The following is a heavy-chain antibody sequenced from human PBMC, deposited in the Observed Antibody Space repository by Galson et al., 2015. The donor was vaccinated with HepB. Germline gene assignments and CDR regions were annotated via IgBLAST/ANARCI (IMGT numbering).Heavy chain of an antibody. J-gene: IGHJ6*02. V-gene: IGHV3-23*01. CDR3: VKEAYCSSPSCYTYYYYGMDI. CDR2: ASGDGGHT. Sequence: SLRLSCAASDFSFSKYAMTWVRQAPGQGLEWVAAASGDGGHTYHPVFAQGRFSILRNKFETTVFREMGGRGVEDTAVYYCVKEAYCSSPSCYTYYYYGMDIWGQGTTVTVSS. CDR1: DFSFSKYA. D-gene: IGHD2-2*02.